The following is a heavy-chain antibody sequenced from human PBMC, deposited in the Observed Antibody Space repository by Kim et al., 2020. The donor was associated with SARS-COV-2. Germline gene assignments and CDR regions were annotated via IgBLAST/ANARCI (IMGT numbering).Heavy chain of an antibody. CDR3: ARGDRPTYYYDSSGYYYSPRDAFDI. CDR1: GGSFSGYY. D-gene: IGHD3-22*01. V-gene: IGHV4-34*01. J-gene: IGHJ3*02. CDR2: INHSGST. Sequence: SETLSLTCAVYGGSFSGYYWSWIRQPPGKGLEWIGEINHSGSTNYNPSLKSRVTISVDTSKNQFSLKLSSVTAADTAVYYCARGDRPTYYYDSSGYYYSPRDAFDIWGQGTMVTVSS.